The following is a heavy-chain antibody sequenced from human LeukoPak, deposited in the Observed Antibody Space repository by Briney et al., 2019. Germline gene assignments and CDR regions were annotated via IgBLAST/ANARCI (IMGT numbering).Heavy chain of an antibody. CDR2: IWSDGSEK. D-gene: IGHD6-19*01. CDR3: TRVRTSGWYIQANY. J-gene: IGHJ4*02. Sequence: GRSLRLSCAASGFTFSTSGMNWVRQAPGKGLEWVAVIWSDGSEKRYADSVKGRFTISRDNSKSTLYLQMNSLKTEDTAVYYCTRVRTSGWYIQANYWGQGTLVTVSS. V-gene: IGHV3-33*01. CDR1: GFTFSTSG.